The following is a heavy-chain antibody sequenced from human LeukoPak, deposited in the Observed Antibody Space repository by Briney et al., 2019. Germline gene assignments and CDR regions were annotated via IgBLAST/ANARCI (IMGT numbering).Heavy chain of an antibody. CDR1: GGSISSYY. CDR2: INHSGST. Sequence: SETLSLTCTVSGGSISSYYWSWIRQPPGKGLEWIGEINHSGSTNYNPSLKSRVTMSVDTSKNQFSLKLSSVTAADTAVYYCARDRNYYDNTGYYPLDYWGQGTLVTVSS. J-gene: IGHJ4*02. D-gene: IGHD3-22*01. CDR3: ARDRNYYDNTGYYPLDY. V-gene: IGHV4-34*01.